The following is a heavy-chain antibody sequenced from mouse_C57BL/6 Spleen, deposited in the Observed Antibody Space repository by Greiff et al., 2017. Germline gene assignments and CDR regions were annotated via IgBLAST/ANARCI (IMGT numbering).Heavy chain of an antibody. V-gene: IGHV1-52*01. D-gene: IGHD1-1*01. CDR2: IDPSDSET. CDR3: ARQYYYGSSYLYYYAMDY. CDR1: GYTFTSDW. J-gene: IGHJ4*01. Sequence: QVQLQQPGAELVRPGSSVKLSCKASGYTFTSDWMHWVKQRPIQGLEWIGNIDPSDSETHYNQKFKDKATLTVDKSSSTAYMQLSSLTSEDSAVYYCARQYYYGSSYLYYYAMDYWGQGTSVTVSS.